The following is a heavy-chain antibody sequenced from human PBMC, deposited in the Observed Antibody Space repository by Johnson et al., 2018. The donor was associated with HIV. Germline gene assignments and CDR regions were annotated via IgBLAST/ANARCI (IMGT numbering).Heavy chain of an antibody. CDR1: GFTLSSYA. CDR2: IAFDGSNK. Sequence: QVQLVESGGGLVKPGGSLRLSCVASGFTLSSYAMHWVRQAPGKGLEWVGVIAFDGSNKYYADSVKGRFTISRDNSKNTLYLKMNSLRVEDTAVYLCARGRISMKVVDLRGGGFDIWGQGTKVTVSS. J-gene: IGHJ3*02. D-gene: IGHD3-22*01. CDR3: ARGRISMKVVDLRGGGFDI. V-gene: IGHV3-30*04.